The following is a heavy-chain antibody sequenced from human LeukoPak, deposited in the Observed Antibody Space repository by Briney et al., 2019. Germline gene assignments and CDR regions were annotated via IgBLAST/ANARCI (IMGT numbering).Heavy chain of an antibody. CDR1: GGSISSYY. J-gene: IGHJ4*02. V-gene: IGHV4-59*01. CDR3: ARERYDILTGYHNFDY. D-gene: IGHD3-9*01. CDR2: IYYSGST. Sequence: SETLSLTCNVSGGSISSYYWSWIRQPPGKGLEWIGYIYYSGSTNYNPSLKSRVTISVDTSKNQFSLKLSSVTAADTAVYYCARERYDILTGYHNFDYWGQGTLVTVSS.